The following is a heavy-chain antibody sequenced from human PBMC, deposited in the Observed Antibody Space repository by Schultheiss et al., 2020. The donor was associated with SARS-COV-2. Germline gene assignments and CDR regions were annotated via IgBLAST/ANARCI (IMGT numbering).Heavy chain of an antibody. Sequence: GESLKISCAASGFTVSSNYMSWVRQAPGKGLEWVANIKQDASEIYYVDSVKGRFTISRDNAKNSLYLQMNSLRVEDTAVYYCARGMIWGGWLYAYWGQGTLVTVSS. CDR2: IKQDASEI. V-gene: IGHV3-7*03. D-gene: IGHD3-16*01. CDR1: GFTVSSNY. J-gene: IGHJ4*02. CDR3: ARGMIWGGWLYAY.